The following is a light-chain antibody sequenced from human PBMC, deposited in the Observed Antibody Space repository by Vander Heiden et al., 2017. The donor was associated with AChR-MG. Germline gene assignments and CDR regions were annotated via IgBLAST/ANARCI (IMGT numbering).Light chain of an antibody. J-gene: IGKJ1*01. CDR1: QGLVYGDGNTY. Sequence: DVVLTQSPLSLPVTLGQPASISCRSSQGLVYGDGNTYLNWFQQRPGQSPRRLIYKVSNRDSGVPDRFSGSGSGTDFTLKISRVEAEDVGLYYCMQATHWPHTFGQGTKVEIK. V-gene: IGKV2-30*01. CDR3: MQATHWPHT. CDR2: KVS.